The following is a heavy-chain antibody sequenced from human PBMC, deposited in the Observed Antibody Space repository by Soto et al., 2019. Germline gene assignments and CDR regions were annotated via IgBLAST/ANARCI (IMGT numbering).Heavy chain of an antibody. D-gene: IGHD4-17*01. V-gene: IGHV2-5*02. CDR1: GFSLSTSGVG. J-gene: IGHJ6*03. Sequence: SGPTLVNPTQTLTLTCTFSGFSLSTSGVGVGWIRQPPGKALEWLALIYWDDDKRYSPSLKSRLTITKDTSKNQVVLTMTNMDPVDTATYYCARSGQIRGDYRLLTGYYMDVWGKGTTVTVSS. CDR2: IYWDDDK. CDR3: ARSGQIRGDYRLLTGYYMDV.